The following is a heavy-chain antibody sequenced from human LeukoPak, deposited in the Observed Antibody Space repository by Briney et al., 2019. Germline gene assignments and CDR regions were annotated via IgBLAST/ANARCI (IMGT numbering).Heavy chain of an antibody. CDR2: IDIPGNT. Sequence: GSLRLSCAASGFTLSTYDMHWVRQPPGKGLEWVSGIDIPGNTYYPDSVKGRFTMSRESAKNSLYLQMNSLRAGDTAVYYCARICTVTTWEPYYYYMDVWGKGTTVTVSS. CDR1: GFTLSTYD. D-gene: IGHD4-11*01. J-gene: IGHJ6*03. V-gene: IGHV3-13*01. CDR3: ARICTVTTWEPYYYYMDV.